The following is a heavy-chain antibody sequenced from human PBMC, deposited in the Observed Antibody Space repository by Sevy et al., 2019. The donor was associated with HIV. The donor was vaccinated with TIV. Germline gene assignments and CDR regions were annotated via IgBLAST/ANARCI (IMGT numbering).Heavy chain of an antibody. CDR1: GFTFSNAW. CDR3: TTDALKVKWLAKIYYCYGMDV. CDR2: IKSKTDGGTT. D-gene: IGHD3-22*01. V-gene: IGHV3-15*01. Sequence: GGSLRLSCAASGFTFSNAWMSWVRQAPGKGLEWVGRIKSKTDGGTTDYAAPVKGRFTISRDDSKNTLYLQMNSLKTEDTAVNYCTTDALKVKWLAKIYYCYGMDVWGQGTTVTVSS. J-gene: IGHJ6*02.